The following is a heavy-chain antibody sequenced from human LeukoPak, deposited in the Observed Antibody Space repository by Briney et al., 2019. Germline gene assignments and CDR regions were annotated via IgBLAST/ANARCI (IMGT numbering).Heavy chain of an antibody. J-gene: IGHJ4*02. V-gene: IGHV3-64D*06. CDR2: ISSNGGSA. CDR3: AKGGKWDVTPFDY. Sequence: GGSLRLSCSASGFTFRDYAMHWVRQAPGKGLEYVSAISSNGGSAYYADSVKGRFTISRDNSKNTLYLQMSSLRVEDTAVYYCAKGGKWDVTPFDYWGQGTLVTVSS. CDR1: GFTFRDYA. D-gene: IGHD1-26*01.